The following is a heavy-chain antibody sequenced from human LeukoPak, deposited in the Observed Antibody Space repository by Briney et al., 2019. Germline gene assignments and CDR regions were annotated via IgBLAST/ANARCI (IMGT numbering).Heavy chain of an antibody. J-gene: IGHJ6*02. V-gene: IGHV3-21*01. CDR1: GFTFSSYS. CDR3: ARDEGGSSRHHYYYGMDV. CDR2: ISSSSSYI. Sequence: PGGSLRLSCAASGFTFSSYSMNRVRQAPGKGLEWVSSISSSSSYIYYADSVKGRFTISRDNAKNSLYLQMNSLRAEDTAVYYRARDEGGSSRHHYYYGMDVWGQGTTVTVSS. D-gene: IGHD6-13*01.